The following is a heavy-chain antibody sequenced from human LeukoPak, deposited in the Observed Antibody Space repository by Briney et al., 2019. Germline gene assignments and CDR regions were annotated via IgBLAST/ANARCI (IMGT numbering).Heavy chain of an antibody. CDR1: GYTFTSYG. CDR3: ARDRPYGGNDLYYYYYYMDV. Sequence: KPGASVKVSCKASGYTFTSYGISWVRQAPGQGLEWMGWISAYNGNTNYAQKLQGRVTMTTDTSTSTAYMELRSLRSGDTAVYYCARDRPYGGNDLYYYYYYMDVWGKGTTVTVSS. J-gene: IGHJ6*03. V-gene: IGHV1-18*01. D-gene: IGHD4-23*01. CDR2: ISAYNGNT.